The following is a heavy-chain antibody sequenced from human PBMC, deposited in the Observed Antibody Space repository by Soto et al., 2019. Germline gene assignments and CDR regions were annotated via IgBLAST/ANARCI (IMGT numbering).Heavy chain of an antibody. CDR3: ARDRRGEWYSSSWGREDGDYYYGMDV. Sequence: PGGSLRLSCGASGFTVSSNYMSWVRQAPGKGLEWVSVSYSGGSTYYADSVKGRFTISRDNSKNTLYLQMNSLRAEDTAVYYCARDRRGEWYSSSWGREDGDYYYGMDVWGQGTTVTVSS. CDR2: SYSGGST. J-gene: IGHJ6*02. CDR1: GFTVSSNY. V-gene: IGHV3-53*01. D-gene: IGHD6-13*01.